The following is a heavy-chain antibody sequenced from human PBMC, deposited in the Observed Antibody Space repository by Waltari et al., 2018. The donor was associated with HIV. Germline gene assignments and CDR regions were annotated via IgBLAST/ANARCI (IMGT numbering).Heavy chain of an antibody. CDR3: AREGATSGSYYFDY. D-gene: IGHD1-26*01. CDR2: INGDGSRT. J-gene: IGHJ4*02. Sequence: EVQLVESGGGLVQPGGSLRLSCAASGFTFRSYWMHWVRQAPGKGLVWVSRINGDGSRTRFADSVKGRFTISRDNAKNTLYLHMNSLTAEDTAVYYCAREGATSGSYYFDYWGQGTLATVSS. V-gene: IGHV3-74*01. CDR1: GFTFRSYW.